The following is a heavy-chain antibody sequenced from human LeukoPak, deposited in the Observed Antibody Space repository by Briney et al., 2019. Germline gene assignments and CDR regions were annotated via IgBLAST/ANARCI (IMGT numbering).Heavy chain of an antibody. J-gene: IGHJ4*02. V-gene: IGHV5-51*01. CDR1: GYGFSNYW. D-gene: IGHD3-10*01. CDR2: IYPGDSDT. CDR3: ARRLWFGELNFDY. Sequence: GESLKISCRASGYGFSNYWVGWVRQTPGKGLGWRGIIYPGDSDTIYSPSFQGQVTFSVDTSINTAFLQWSSLKASDTAMYYCARRLWFGELNFDYWGQGTLVTVSS.